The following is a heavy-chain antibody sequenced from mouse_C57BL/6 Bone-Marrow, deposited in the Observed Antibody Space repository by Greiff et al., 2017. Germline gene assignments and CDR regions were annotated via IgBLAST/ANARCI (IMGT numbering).Heavy chain of an antibody. J-gene: IGHJ4*01. CDR2: ISNLAYSI. D-gene: IGHD1-1*01. CDR3: ARQDYCSSYDYAMDY. Sequence: EVKLVESGGGLVQPGASLKLSCAASGFTFSDYGMAWVRQAPRKGHEWVAFISNLAYSIYYADTVTGRFTISRENAKNTLYLEMSSLRSEDTAMYYGARQDYCSSYDYAMDYWGQGTSVTVSS. V-gene: IGHV5-15*04. CDR1: GFTFSDYG.